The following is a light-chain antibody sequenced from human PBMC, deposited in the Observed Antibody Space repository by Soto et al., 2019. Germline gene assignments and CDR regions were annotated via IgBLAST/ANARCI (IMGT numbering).Light chain of an antibody. CDR3: QQYSAPWS. Sequence: DIQMTQSPSTLSASVGDRVTITCRASESISSWLAWFQQKPGKAPKLLIQKASILDSGVPSIFSGGEAGTEFTLTISSLQPDDFATYFCQQYSAPWSFGQGTKVEIK. V-gene: IGKV1-5*03. CDR2: KAS. CDR1: ESISSW. J-gene: IGKJ1*01.